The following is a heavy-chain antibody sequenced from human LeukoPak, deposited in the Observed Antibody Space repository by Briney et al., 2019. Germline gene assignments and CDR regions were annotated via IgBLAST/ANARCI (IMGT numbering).Heavy chain of an antibody. Sequence: GASVKVSCKASGYTFTGYYMHWVRQAPGQGLEWMGWINPNSGGTNYAQKFQGRVTITTDESTSTAYMELSSLRSEDTAVYYCARGGTGTTSDYWGQGTLVTVSS. D-gene: IGHD1-7*01. J-gene: IGHJ4*02. V-gene: IGHV1-2*02. CDR1: GYTFTGYY. CDR3: ARGGTGTTSDY. CDR2: INPNSGGT.